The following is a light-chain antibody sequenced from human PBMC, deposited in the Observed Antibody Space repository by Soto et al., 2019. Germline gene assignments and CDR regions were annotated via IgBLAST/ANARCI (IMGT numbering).Light chain of an antibody. V-gene: IGKV3-15*01. CDR3: QQYNNWPQT. CDR2: AAS. J-gene: IGKJ1*01. Sequence: EIVLTQSPSTLSPSPGERATLSCRASQSVSNNYLAWYQQKPGQAPRLLISAASSRATAIPTRFSGSGSGTEFTLTISSLQSEDFAEYHCQQYNNWPQTFGQGTKVDIK. CDR1: QSVSNN.